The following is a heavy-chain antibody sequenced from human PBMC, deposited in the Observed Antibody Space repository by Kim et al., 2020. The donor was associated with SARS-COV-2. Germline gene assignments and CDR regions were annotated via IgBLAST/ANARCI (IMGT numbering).Heavy chain of an antibody. CDR1: GGSFSGYY. Sequence: SETLSLTFAVYGGSFSGYYWSWIRQPPGKGLEWIGEINHSGSTNYNPSLKSRVTISVDTSKNQFSLKLSSVTAADTAVYYCARGTWIQLWPSGSNWFDPWGQGTLVTVSS. CDR2: INHSGST. J-gene: IGHJ5*02. D-gene: IGHD5-18*01. CDR3: ARGTWIQLWPSGSNWFDP. V-gene: IGHV4-34*01.